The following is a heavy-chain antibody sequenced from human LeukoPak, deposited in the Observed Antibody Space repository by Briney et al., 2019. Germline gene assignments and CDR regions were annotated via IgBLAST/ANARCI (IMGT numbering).Heavy chain of an antibody. V-gene: IGHV5-51*01. CDR3: SRQGCTTTSCHTIDS. CDR1: GYSFTNSW. Sequence: GESLKISCKGSGYSFTNSWIGWWRQMPGKGRELMGIINPGDSEIRYSPSFQGQVTISVDKSISTAYLLWSSLKASDTAMYYCSRQGCTTTSCHTIDSWGQGTLVSVSS. J-gene: IGHJ4*02. D-gene: IGHD2-2*02. CDR2: INPGDSEI.